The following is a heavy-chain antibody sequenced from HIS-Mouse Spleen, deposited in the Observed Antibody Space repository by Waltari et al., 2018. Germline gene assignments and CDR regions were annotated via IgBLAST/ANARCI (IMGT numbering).Heavy chain of an antibody. CDR3: ARDYSNYLYYFDY. J-gene: IGHJ4*02. D-gene: IGHD4-4*01. Sequence: QVQLQQWGAGLLKPSETLSLTCAVYGGSFSGYYWSWIRQPPGKGLEWIGEINHSGSTNYNPSLKSRVTISVDTSKNQFSLKLSSVTAADTAVYYCARDYSNYLYYFDYWGQGTLVTVSS. CDR1: GGSFSGYY. V-gene: IGHV4-34*01. CDR2: INHSGST.